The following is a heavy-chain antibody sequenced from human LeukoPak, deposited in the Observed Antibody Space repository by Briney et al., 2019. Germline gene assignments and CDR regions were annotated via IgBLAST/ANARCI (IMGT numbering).Heavy chain of an antibody. V-gene: IGHV1-2*02. J-gene: IGHJ3*02. CDR2: INPNSGGT. D-gene: IGHD1-1*01. Sequence: ASVEVYCKASGYTFTGYYMHWLRQAPGQGLEWMGWINPNSGGTNYAQKFQGRVTMTRDTSISTAYMELSRLRSDDTAVYYCARLNWKDAFDIWGQGTMVTVSS. CDR3: ARLNWKDAFDI. CDR1: GYTFTGYY.